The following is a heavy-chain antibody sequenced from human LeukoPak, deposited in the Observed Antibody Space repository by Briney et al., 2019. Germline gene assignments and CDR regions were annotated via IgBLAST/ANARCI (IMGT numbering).Heavy chain of an antibody. CDR2: IYHSGST. CDR1: RGSISSNY. J-gene: IGHJ4*02. V-gene: IGHV4-59*01. CDR3: ARYSAPVTSIDY. Sequence: SETLSLTCTVSRGSISSNYWSWIRQPPGKGLEWIGYIYHSGSTNYNPSLKSRVTISVDTSKNQFSLMLSSVTAADTAVYYCARYSAPVTSIDYWGQGTLVTVSS. D-gene: IGHD2-21*02.